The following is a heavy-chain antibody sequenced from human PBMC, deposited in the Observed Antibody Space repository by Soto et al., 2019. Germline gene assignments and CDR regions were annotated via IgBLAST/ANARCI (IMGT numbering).Heavy chain of an antibody. Sequence: SVKVSCKASGGTFSSYTISGVRQAPGQGLEWMGRIIPILVIANYAQKFQGRVTITADKSTSTAYMELSSLRSEDTAVYYCATYYYDSSGYGQRYWGQGTLVTVSS. D-gene: IGHD3-22*01. CDR2: IIPILVIA. CDR3: ATYYYDSSGYGQRY. CDR1: GGTFSSYT. J-gene: IGHJ4*02. V-gene: IGHV1-69*02.